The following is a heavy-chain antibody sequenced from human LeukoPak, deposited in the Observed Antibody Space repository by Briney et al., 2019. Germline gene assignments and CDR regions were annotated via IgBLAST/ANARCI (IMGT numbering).Heavy chain of an antibody. CDR3: ARAAAGTWWFDP. J-gene: IGHJ5*02. V-gene: IGHV3-21*01. CDR1: GFTFSSYS. D-gene: IGHD6-13*01. CDR2: ISSSSSYI. Sequence: PGGSLRLSCAASGFTFSSYSMNWVRQAPGKGLEWVSSISSSSSYIYYADSVKGRFTISRDNAKNSLYLQMNSLRAEDTAVYYCARAAAGTWWFDPWGQGTLVTVPS.